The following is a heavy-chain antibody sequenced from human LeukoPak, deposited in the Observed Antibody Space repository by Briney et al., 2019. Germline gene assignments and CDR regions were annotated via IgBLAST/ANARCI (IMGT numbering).Heavy chain of an antibody. CDR1: GFTFSSYA. V-gene: IGHV3-23*01. J-gene: IGHJ4*02. CDR2: ISGSGGTT. D-gene: IGHD5-18*01. Sequence: GGSLRLSCAASGFTFSSYAMSWVRQAPGKGLEWVSTISGSGGTTYYADSVKGRFTISRDNSKNTLYLQMNSLKAEDTAVYYCAKDEGYNYGWFYFDYWGQGTLVIVSS. CDR3: AKDEGYNYGWFYFDY.